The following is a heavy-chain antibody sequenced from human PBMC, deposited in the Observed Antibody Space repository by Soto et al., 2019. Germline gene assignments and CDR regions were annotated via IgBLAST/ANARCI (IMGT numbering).Heavy chain of an antibody. CDR1: GGTFSSYA. CDR2: IIPIFGTA. V-gene: IGHV1-69*01. Sequence: QVQLVQSGAEVKKPGSSVKVSCKASGGTFSSYAISWVRQAPGQGLEWMGGIIPIFGTANYAQKFQGRVTITADESTRTAYMELSSLRSEDTAVYYCARERISRVGDYYYYGMDVWGQGTTVTVSS. J-gene: IGHJ6*02. D-gene: IGHD1-26*01. CDR3: ARERISRVGDYYYYGMDV.